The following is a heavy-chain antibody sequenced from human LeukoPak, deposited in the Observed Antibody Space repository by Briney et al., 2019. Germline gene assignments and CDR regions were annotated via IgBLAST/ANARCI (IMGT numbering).Heavy chain of an antibody. V-gene: IGHV4-31*03. CDR3: SKGLDSRKLGY. CDR1: GASFNSDDQY. CDR2: IHPSGVL. D-gene: IGHD3-22*01. J-gene: IGHJ4*02. Sequence: SETLSLTCTVPGASFNSDDQYWNWIRQSPGKGLEWIGSIHPSGVLYNNPSLESRVTMSRDTSKNQFSLNLNSVTAADTAVYFCSKGLDSRKLGYWGQGILVTVSS.